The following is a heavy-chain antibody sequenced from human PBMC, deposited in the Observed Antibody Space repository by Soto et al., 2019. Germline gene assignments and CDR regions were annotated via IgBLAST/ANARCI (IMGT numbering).Heavy chain of an antibody. V-gene: IGHV4-39*01. CDR1: GGSISSSSYY. CDR3: ARLPPTYSGLRLSYYYYYMDV. CDR2: IYYSGST. J-gene: IGHJ6*03. D-gene: IGHD5-12*01. Sequence: SETLSLTCTVSGGSISSSSYYWGWIRQPPGKGLEWIGSIYYSGSTYYNPSLKSRVTISVDTSKNQFSLKLSSVTAADTAVYYCARLPPTYSGLRLSYYYYYMDVWGKGTTVTVSS.